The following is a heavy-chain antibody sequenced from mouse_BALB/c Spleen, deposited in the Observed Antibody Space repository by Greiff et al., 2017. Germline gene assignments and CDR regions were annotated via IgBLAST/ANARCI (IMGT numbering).Heavy chain of an antibody. CDR1: GFTFSSYY. V-gene: IGHV5-6-2*01. D-gene: IGHD2-1*01. CDR2: INSNGGST. CDR3: ARGGNYDYYAMDY. Sequence: EVQLVESGGGLVKLGGSLKLSCAASGFTFSSYYMSWVRQTPEKRLELVAAINSNGGSTYYPDTVKGRFTISRDNAKNTLYLQMSSLKSEDTALYYCARGGNYDYYAMDYWGQGTSVTVSS. J-gene: IGHJ4*01.